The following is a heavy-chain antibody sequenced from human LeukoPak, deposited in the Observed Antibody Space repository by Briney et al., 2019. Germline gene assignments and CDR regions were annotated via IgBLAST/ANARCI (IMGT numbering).Heavy chain of an antibody. CDR3: ARHSGVHYYYYMDV. Sequence: SETLSFTCTVSGGSISSHYWSWIRQPPGKGLEWIGYIYYSGSTNYNPSLKSRVTISVDTSKNQFSLKLSSVTAADTAVYYCARHSGVHYYYYMDVWGKGTTVTVSS. CDR1: GGSISSHY. CDR2: IYYSGST. D-gene: IGHD6-25*01. V-gene: IGHV4-59*08. J-gene: IGHJ6*03.